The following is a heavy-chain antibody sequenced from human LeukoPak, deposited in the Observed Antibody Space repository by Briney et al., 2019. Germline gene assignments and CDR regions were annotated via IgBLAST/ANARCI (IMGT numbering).Heavy chain of an antibody. CDR1: GFTFDRYM. J-gene: IGHJ4*02. Sequence: PGGSLRLSCTVSGFTFDRYMMNWLRQAPGKGLEWVGNIYHTGSTYYNPSLKGRVTISGDTSKNPFSLKLSSVTAADTAVYYCARCQHYFDSSAYPRPYYFDYWGRGTLVTVSS. CDR2: IYHTGST. CDR3: ARCQHYFDSSAYPRPYYFDY. D-gene: IGHD3-22*01. V-gene: IGHV4-38-2*02.